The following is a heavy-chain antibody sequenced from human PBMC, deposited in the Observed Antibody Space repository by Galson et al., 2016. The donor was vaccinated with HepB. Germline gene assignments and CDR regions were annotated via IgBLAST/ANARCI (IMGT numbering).Heavy chain of an antibody. CDR3: ARIVGRPEDIVLVPGGAPAYVANWFDL. V-gene: IGHV1-69*13. J-gene: IGHJ5*02. Sequence: SVKVSCKASGGTFTSYGLNWLRQAPGQGFEWMGVIIPIFGTANYAQKFQGRVTISADESTSTVYMEIRSLRSEDTAIYYCARIVGRPEDIVLVPGGAPAYVANWFDLWGQGTLVTVSS. D-gene: IGHD2-2*01. CDR2: IIPIFGTA. CDR1: GGTFTSYG.